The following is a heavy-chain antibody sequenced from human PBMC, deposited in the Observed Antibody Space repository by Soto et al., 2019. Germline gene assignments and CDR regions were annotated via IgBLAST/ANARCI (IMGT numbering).Heavy chain of an antibody. CDR3: ARGDLGTTTDAFTI. CDR2: MYHSGST. Sequence: QLQLQESGSGLVKPSQTLSLTCAVSGGSISSGDYSWSWIRQAPGKGLKWIGYMYHSGSTYYNPSLKSRVTISVDRSKNQHTLKLSSVTAADTAVYYCARGDLGTTTDAFTIWGQGTMVTVSS. CDR1: GGSISSGDYS. V-gene: IGHV4-30-2*01. D-gene: IGHD1-7*01. J-gene: IGHJ3*02.